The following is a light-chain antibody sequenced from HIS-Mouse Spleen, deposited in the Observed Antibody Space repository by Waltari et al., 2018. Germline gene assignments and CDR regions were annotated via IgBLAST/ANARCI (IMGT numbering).Light chain of an antibody. CDR2: LGS. J-gene: IGKJ4*01. Sequence: DIVMTQSPLSLPVTPGEPASISCRSSQSLLHSNGYNYLDWYLQKPGQSPQLLIYLGSNRAYGVHDRFSRSGSGTDFTLKISRVEAEDVGVYYCMQALQTPLTFGGGTKVEIK. CDR1: QSLLHSNGYNY. CDR3: MQALQTPLT. V-gene: IGKV2-28*01.